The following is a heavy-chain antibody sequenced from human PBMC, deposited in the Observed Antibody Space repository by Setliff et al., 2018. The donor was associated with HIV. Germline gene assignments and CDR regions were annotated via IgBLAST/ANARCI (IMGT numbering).Heavy chain of an antibody. CDR3: ARDPYCPNTCYEDFTFDS. Sequence: SETLSLTCTVSGGSISSGSYFWNWIRQPAGKGLEWIGRIYSSGITNYNPSLKSRLTISLDTSKNQFSLQVTSVTAADTAVYCCARDPYCPNTCYEDFTFDSWGQGTLVTVSS. J-gene: IGHJ4*02. D-gene: IGHD2-8*01. V-gene: IGHV4-61*02. CDR1: GGSISSGSYF. CDR2: IYSSGIT.